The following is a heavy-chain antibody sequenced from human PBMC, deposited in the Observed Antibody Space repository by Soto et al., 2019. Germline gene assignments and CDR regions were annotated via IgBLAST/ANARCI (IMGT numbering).Heavy chain of an antibody. D-gene: IGHD3-10*01. CDR1: GFTFDYYW. CDR3: ARGDRGGFDP. V-gene: IGHV3-74*01. CDR2: VHSGGTTT. J-gene: IGHJ3*01. Sequence: EVQLVESGGGLVQPGESLRLSCAASGFTFDYYWMHWVRQAPGKGLVWVSRVHSGGTTTNYADSVKGRFTISRDNARNRVSLHMSSLRAEDTAIYYCARGDRGGFDPWGHGTMVTVSS.